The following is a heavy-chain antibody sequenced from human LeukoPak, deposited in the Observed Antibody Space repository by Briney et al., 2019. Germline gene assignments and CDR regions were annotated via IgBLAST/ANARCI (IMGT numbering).Heavy chain of an antibody. V-gene: IGHV4-59*08. CDR1: GGSISSYY. J-gene: IGHJ6*03. CDR2: IYYSGST. D-gene: IGHD3-10*01. CDR3: ASVRRGFGESSKYYAYYYMGV. Sequence: SETLSLTCIVSGGSISSYYWSWIRQPPGKGLEWIGYIYYSGSTNYNPSLKSRVTISVDTSKNQFSLNLSSVTAADTAVYFCASVRRGFGESSKYYAYYYMGVWGKGTTVTISS.